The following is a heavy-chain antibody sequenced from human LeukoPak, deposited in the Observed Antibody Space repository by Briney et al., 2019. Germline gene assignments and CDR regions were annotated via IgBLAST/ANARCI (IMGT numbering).Heavy chain of an antibody. CDR2: INNRGGST. Sequence: GGSLRLSCAASGFTFSSYAMTWVRKAPGKGLEWVSGINNRGGSTFYANSVKGRFTISRDNSKNTLYLQMSSLRVEDTAVYYCAKALGSSSSSPYSAYWGQGTLVTVSS. CDR3: AKALGSSSSSPYSAY. J-gene: IGHJ4*02. D-gene: IGHD6-6*01. V-gene: IGHV3-23*01. CDR1: GFTFSSYA.